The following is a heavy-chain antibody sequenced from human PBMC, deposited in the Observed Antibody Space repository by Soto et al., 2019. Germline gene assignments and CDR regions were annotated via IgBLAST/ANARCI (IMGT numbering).Heavy chain of an antibody. Sequence: VKVSCKASGYTFTSYDINWVRQATGQGLEWMGWMNPNSGNTGYAQKFQGRVTMTRNTSISTAYMELSSLRSEDTAVYYCARALDRDDILTGYWYNWFDPWGQGTLVTVSS. D-gene: IGHD3-9*01. CDR1: GYTFTSYD. CDR2: MNPNSGNT. V-gene: IGHV1-8*01. CDR3: ARALDRDDILTGYWYNWFDP. J-gene: IGHJ5*02.